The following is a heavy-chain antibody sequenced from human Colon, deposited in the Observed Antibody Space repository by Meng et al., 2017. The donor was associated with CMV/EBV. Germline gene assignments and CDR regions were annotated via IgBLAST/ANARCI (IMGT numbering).Heavy chain of an antibody. Sequence: GESLKISCAASGFTFSSYAMSWVRQAPGKGLEWVSVIYSGGSSTYYADSVKGRFTISRDNSKNTLYLQMNSLRAEDTAVYYCAKDGEIVVVPAASPYYYGMDVWGQGTMVTVSS. D-gene: IGHD2-2*01. J-gene: IGHJ6*02. V-gene: IGHV3-23*03. CDR3: AKDGEIVVVPAASPYYYGMDV. CDR1: GFTFSSYA. CDR2: IYSGGSST.